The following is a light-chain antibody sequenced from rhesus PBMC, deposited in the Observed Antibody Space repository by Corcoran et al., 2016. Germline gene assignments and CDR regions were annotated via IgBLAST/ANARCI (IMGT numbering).Light chain of an antibody. CDR3: QQCNDLLWT. V-gene: IGKV3-40*03. CDR1: ETIGTY. Sequence: EIVMTQSPATLSLSPGETATLSCRARETIGTYLAWYHQKPGQAPKLLVHGAYFRANGIPERFIGSGYKTEFTLTIRSLEPEDVGIYHCQQCNDLLWTFGQGTKVEIK. J-gene: IGKJ1*01. CDR2: GAY.